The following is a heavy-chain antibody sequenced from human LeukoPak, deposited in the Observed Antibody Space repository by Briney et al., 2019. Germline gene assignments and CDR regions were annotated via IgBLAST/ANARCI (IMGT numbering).Heavy chain of an antibody. D-gene: IGHD3-22*01. Sequence: GESLKISCKGSGYIFTTYWIGWVRQMPGRGLEWMRIIYPGDSDTRFSPSFQGQVIISVDKSISTAYLQWSSLKTSDTAMYYCAIYSDKYYFDYWGQGTLVTVSS. CDR3: AIYSDKYYFDY. CDR2: IYPGDSDT. CDR1: GYIFTTYW. V-gene: IGHV5-51*01. J-gene: IGHJ4*02.